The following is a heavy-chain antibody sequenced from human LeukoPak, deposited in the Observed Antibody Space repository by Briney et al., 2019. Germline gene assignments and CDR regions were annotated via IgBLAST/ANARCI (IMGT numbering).Heavy chain of an antibody. CDR1: GGSISSSNYY. D-gene: IGHD3-10*01. CDR2: IYYSGST. V-gene: IGHV4-39*01. J-gene: IGHJ4*02. Sequence: KPSETLSLTCTVSGGSISSSNYYWSWIRQPPGKGLEWIGNIYYSGSTYYNPSFKSRLTISVDTSKNQFSLKLSSVTAADTAVYYCASLRTGDFDYWGQGTLVTVSS. CDR3: ASLRTGDFDY.